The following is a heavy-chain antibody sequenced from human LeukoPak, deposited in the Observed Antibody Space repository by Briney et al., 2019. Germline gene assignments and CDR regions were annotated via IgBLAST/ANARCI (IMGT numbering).Heavy chain of an antibody. V-gene: IGHV3-23*01. CDR2: ISGSGGST. CDR1: GFTFSSYE. Sequence: GGSLRLSCAASGFTFSSYEMNWVRQAPGKGLEWVSAISGSGGSTYYADSVKGRFTISRDNSKNTLYLQMNSLRAEDTAVYYCAKGLYCSGGSCYRPFDYWGQGTLVTVSS. D-gene: IGHD2-15*01. J-gene: IGHJ4*02. CDR3: AKGLYCSGGSCYRPFDY.